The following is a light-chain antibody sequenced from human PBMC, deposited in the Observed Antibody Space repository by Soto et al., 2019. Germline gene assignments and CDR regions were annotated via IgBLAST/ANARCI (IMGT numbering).Light chain of an antibody. Sequence: QSALTQPPSASGSPGQSVTISCIGTSSDVGGYNYVSWYQQHPGKAPKPTIYEVSKRPSGVPDRFSGSKSGNTASLTVSGLQAEDEADYYCSSYAASNNLGVFGGGTKLTVL. J-gene: IGLJ2*01. CDR1: SSDVGGYNY. V-gene: IGLV2-8*01. CDR3: SSYAASNNLGV. CDR2: EVS.